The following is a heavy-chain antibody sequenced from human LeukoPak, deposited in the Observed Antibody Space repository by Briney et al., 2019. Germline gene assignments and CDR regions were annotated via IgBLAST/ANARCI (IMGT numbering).Heavy chain of an antibody. D-gene: IGHD3-10*01. CDR2: IIPILGIA. CDR3: ARDYYGSGSYYNADAFDI. CDR1: GSTFSSYA. Sequence: GASVKVSCKASGSTFSSYAISWVRQAPGQGLEWMGRIIPILGIANYAQKFQGRVTITADKSTSTAYMELSSLRSEDTAVYYCARDYYGSGSYYNADAFDIWGQGTMVTVSS. J-gene: IGHJ3*02. V-gene: IGHV1-69*04.